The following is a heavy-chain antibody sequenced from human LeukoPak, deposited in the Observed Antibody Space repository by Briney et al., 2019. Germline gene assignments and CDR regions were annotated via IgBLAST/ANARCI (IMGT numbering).Heavy chain of an antibody. V-gene: IGHV7-4-1*02. CDR1: GYTFTSYA. Sequence: ASVKVSCKASGYTFTSYAMNWVRQAPGQGLEWMGWINTNTGNPTYAQGFTGRFVFSLDTSVSTAYLQISSLKAEDTAVYYCARAGSGGVATQNPSWGQGTLVTVSS. CDR2: INTNTGNP. CDR3: ARAGSGGVATQNPS. J-gene: IGHJ5*02. D-gene: IGHD5-12*01.